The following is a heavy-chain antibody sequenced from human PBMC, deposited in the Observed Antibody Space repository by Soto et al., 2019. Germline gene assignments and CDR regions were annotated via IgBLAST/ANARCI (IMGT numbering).Heavy chain of an antibody. CDR3: AIFGVVIITTSGLNWFHP. Sequence: GGSLRLSCAASGFTFGSYAMHCVRQAPGKGLEWLAVISYDGSNKYYADSVKGRFTISIDNSRNTLYLKMNSLRAEDTAVYYCAIFGVVIITTSGLNWFHPWGQANLVTVSS. CDR2: ISYDGSNK. V-gene: IGHV3-30-3*01. D-gene: IGHD3-22*01. J-gene: IGHJ5*02. CDR1: GFTFGSYA.